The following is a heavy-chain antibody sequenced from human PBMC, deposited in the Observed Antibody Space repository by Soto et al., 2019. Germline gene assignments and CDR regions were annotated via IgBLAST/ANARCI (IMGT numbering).Heavy chain of an antibody. Sequence: GEALKIFCKGFGYSFSSYLIGWVRQIPGKGLEWMGISYPGDSDTRYSPSFQGQVTISADKSISTAYLQWSSLKASDTAMYYCARRRQQLVRDYYYYGMDVWGQGTTVTVSS. D-gene: IGHD6-13*01. J-gene: IGHJ6*02. V-gene: IGHV5-51*01. CDR2: SYPGDSDT. CDR3: ARRRQQLVRDYYYYGMDV. CDR1: GYSFSSYL.